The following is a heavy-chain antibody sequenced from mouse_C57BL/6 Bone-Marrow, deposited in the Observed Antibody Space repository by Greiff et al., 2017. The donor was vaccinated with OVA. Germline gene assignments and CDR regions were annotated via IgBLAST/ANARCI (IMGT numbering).Heavy chain of an antibody. CDR3: ARVYDYDEDWYFDV. CDR2: ISDGGSYT. J-gene: IGHJ1*03. CDR1: GFTFSSYA. Sequence: EVKVEESGGGLVKPGGSLKLSCAASGFTFSSYAMSWVRQTPEKRLEWVATISDGGSYTYYPDNVKGRFTISRDNAKNNLYLQMSHLKSEDTAMYYCARVYDYDEDWYFDVWGTGTTVTVSS. V-gene: IGHV5-4*03. D-gene: IGHD2-4*01.